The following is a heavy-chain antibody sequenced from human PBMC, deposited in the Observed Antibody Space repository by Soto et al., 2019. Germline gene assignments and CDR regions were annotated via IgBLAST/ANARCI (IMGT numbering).Heavy chain of an antibody. D-gene: IGHD2-21*02. V-gene: IGHV3-21*01. CDR2: IGRRSDI. CDR1: GFSFSTYS. CDR3: AREETAWPLAYGLDV. Sequence: GGSLRLSCEASGFSFSTYSMHWVRQAPGKGLEWVSSIGRRSDIYYADSVKGRFTISRDNAKNSVSLQMNSLRDEDTAVYYCAREETAWPLAYGLDVWGQGTTVTVSS. J-gene: IGHJ6*02.